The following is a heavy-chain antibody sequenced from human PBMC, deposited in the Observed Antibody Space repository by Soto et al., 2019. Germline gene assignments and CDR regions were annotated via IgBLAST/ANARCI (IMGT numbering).Heavy chain of an antibody. V-gene: IGHV4-34*01. CDR2: INHSGST. CDR3: ARGVYGDYVD. D-gene: IGHD4-17*01. Sequence: QVQLQQWGAGLLKPSETLSLTCAVYGVSFSGYYWSWIRQPPGKGLEWIGEINHSGSTNYNPSLKSRVTISVDTSKNQFSLKLSSVTAADTAVYYCARGVYGDYVDWGQGTLVTVSS. J-gene: IGHJ4*02. CDR1: GVSFSGYY.